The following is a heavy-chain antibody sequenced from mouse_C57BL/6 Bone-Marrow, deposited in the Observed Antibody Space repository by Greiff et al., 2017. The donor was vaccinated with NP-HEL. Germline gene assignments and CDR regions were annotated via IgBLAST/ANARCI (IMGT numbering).Heavy chain of an antibody. CDR1: GFSLTSYG. CDR3: ASTSHGRRGYIDV. J-gene: IGHJ1*03. V-gene: IGHV2-4*01. D-gene: IGHD1-1*01. Sequence: QVQLQQSGPGLVQPSQSLSITCTVSGFSLTSYGVHWVSQPPGKGLEWLGVIWSGGSTDYNAAFISRLSICKDNSKSQVFFNMNSLQADDSSIYYCASTSHGRRGYIDVWGTGTTVTVSS. CDR2: IWSGGST.